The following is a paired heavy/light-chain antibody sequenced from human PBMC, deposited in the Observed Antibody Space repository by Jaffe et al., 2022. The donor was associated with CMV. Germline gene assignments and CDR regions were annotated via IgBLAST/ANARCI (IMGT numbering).Light chain of an antibody. CDR1: QSVTSSS. J-gene: IGKJ3*01. CDR2: DAS. Sequence: EIVLTQSPGILSSSPGERATLSCRASQSVTSSSLAWYQQKPGQAPRLLIYDASRRATDVSDRFSGSGSGADFTLTISRLAPEDFAVYYCQHYGNSPRFTFGPGTIVDMK. V-gene: IGKV3-20*01. CDR3: QHYGNSPRFT.
Heavy chain of an antibody. CDR2: TSGGGETT. CDR1: GFTFTSYA. J-gene: IGHJ4*02. D-gene: IGHD3-10*01. CDR3: VKYYYDSGSFSLDY. V-gene: IGHV3-23*01. Sequence: EVQLSESGGGLVQAGGSLRLSCAASGFTFTSYAMAWVRQAPGKGLEWVSSTSGGGETTYYADSVRGRFTISRDNFNNKLYLQMNSLRVEDTAIYYCVKYYYDSGSFSLDYWGQGTLVTVSS.